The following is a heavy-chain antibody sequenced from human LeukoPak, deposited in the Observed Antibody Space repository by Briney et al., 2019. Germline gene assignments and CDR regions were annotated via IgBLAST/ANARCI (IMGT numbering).Heavy chain of an antibody. D-gene: IGHD2-2*03. Sequence: SVKVSCKASGGTFSSYAISWVRQAPGQGLEWMGRIIPILGIANYAQKFQGRVTITADKSTSTAYMELSSLRSDDTAVYYCATGYCSSTNCRIDYWGQGTLVSVSS. J-gene: IGHJ4*02. CDR3: ATGYCSSTNCRIDY. CDR2: IIPILGIA. V-gene: IGHV1-69*04. CDR1: GGTFSSYA.